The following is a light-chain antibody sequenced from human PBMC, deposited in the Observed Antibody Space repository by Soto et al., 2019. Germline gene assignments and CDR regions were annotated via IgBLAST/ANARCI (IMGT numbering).Light chain of an antibody. J-gene: IGLJ2*01. Sequence: QSALTQPPSASGSPGQSVTISCTGTSGDVGGYNYVSWYQQHPGKAPKFMIYEVSKRPSGVPDRFSGSKSGNTASLTVSGLQAEDEADYYCSSYAGSNNFVVFGGGTQLTVL. CDR1: SGDVGGYNY. CDR2: EVS. CDR3: SSYAGSNNFVV. V-gene: IGLV2-8*01.